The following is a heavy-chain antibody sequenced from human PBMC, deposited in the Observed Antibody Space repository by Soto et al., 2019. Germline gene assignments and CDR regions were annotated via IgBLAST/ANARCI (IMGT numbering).Heavy chain of an antibody. CDR3: ARDLQIDF. J-gene: IGHJ4*02. V-gene: IGHV3-48*02. CDR1: GFTFKSYS. Sequence: PGGSLRLSCAASGFTFKSYSMNWVRQAPGKGLEWVSYISVSSTTINYADSVKGRFTIARDNANNSLYLQMNSLRDEDTAVYYCARDLQIDFWGLGTLVTVSS. CDR2: ISVSSTTI.